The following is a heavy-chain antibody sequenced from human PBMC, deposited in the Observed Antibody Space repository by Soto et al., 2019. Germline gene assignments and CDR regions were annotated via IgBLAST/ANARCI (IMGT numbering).Heavy chain of an antibody. V-gene: IGHV1-18*04. D-gene: IGHD5-12*01. CDR2: ISAYNGNT. Sequence: ASVKVSCKASGYTFTSYGISWVRQAPGQGLEWMGWISAYNGNTNYAQKLQGRVTMTTDTSTSTAYMELRILRSDDTAVYYCARRGYSGYDQLYYYGMDVSRQGTTVTVS. CDR3: ARRGYSGYDQLYYYGMDV. CDR1: GYTFTSYG. J-gene: IGHJ6*02.